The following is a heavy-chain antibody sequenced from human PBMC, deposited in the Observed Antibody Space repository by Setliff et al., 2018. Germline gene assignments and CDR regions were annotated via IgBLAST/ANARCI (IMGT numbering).Heavy chain of an antibody. CDR3: ARDRPGPSFGGMDV. Sequence: ASVKVSCKASGYTFTSYDINWVRQATGQGLEWMGWMNPNSGNTGYAQKFQGRVTITRNTSISTAYMELSTLSSEDTAVYYCARDRPGPSFGGMDVWGQGTTVTVSS. CDR1: GYTFTSYD. V-gene: IGHV1-8*03. J-gene: IGHJ6*02. CDR2: MNPNSGNT. D-gene: IGHD3-3*01.